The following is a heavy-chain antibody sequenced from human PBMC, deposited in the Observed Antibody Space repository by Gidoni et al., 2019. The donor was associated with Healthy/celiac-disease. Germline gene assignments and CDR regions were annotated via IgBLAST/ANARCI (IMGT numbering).Heavy chain of an antibody. J-gene: IGHJ5*02. CDR3: TTEVPIFGVVIIP. V-gene: IGHV3-15*07. CDR1: GFTFSNAW. CDR2: IKSKTDGRTT. Sequence: EVQLVESGGGLVKPGGSLRLSCAASGFTFSNAWMNWVRQAPGKGLGGVGRIKSKTDGRTTDYAAPVKGRFTISRDDSKNTLYLQMNSLKTEDTAVYCCTTEVPIFGVVIIPWGQGTLVTVSS. D-gene: IGHD3-3*01.